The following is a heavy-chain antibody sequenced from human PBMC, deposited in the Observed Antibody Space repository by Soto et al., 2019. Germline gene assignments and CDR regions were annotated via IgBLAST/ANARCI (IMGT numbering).Heavy chain of an antibody. CDR2: IYHSGST. CDR1: GGSISSSNW. V-gene: IGHV4-4*02. Sequence: PSETLSLTCAVSGGSISSSNWWSWVRQRPGKGLEWIGEIYHSGSTNYNPSLKSGVTIPVDKSKNQFSLKLSSVTAADTAVYYCARGGYSGSYIDYWGQGTLVTVSS. CDR3: ARGGYSGSYIDY. J-gene: IGHJ4*02. D-gene: IGHD1-26*01.